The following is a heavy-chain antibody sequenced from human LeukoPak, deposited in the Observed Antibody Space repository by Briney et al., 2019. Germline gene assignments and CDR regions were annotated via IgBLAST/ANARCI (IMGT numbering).Heavy chain of an antibody. CDR3: ARESGNFYYYYGMDV. J-gene: IGHJ6*02. V-gene: IGHV3-23*01. Sequence: GGSLRLSCAASGFTFSSYAMSWVRQAPEKGLEWVSTVSGSGGNTYYADSVKGRFTISRDNAKNSLYLQMNSLRAEDTAVYYCARESGNFYYYYGMDVWGQGTTVTVSS. CDR1: GFTFSSYA. CDR2: VSGSGGNT. D-gene: IGHD4-23*01.